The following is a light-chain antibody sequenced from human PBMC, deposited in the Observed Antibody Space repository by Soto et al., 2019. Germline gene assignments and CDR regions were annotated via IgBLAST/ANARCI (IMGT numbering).Light chain of an antibody. J-gene: IGLJ1*01. CDR2: AVT. CDR3: SSYTSSSTL. V-gene: IGLV2-14*01. CDR1: SSDVGGYNY. Sequence: QSALTQPASVSGSPGQSITISCTGTSSDVGGYNYVSWYQQHPGKAPKLMIYAVTDRPSGVSSRFSGSKSGNTASLTISGLQAEDEADYYCSSYTSSSTLFXPGTK.